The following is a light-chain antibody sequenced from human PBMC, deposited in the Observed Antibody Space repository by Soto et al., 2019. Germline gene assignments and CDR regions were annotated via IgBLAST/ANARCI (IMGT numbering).Light chain of an antibody. CDR2: DAS. CDR3: QQSYSSPIT. J-gene: IGKJ3*01. Sequence: DIQMTQSPSPLSASVGDRVTITCRASQSIGNYLSGYQQKQGKAPNLLMNDASTLQNGVASRFSGSGDVTDFTLAISSLQPEDFATYYCQQSYSSPITFGAGTKVDI. CDR1: QSIGNY. V-gene: IGKV1-39*01.